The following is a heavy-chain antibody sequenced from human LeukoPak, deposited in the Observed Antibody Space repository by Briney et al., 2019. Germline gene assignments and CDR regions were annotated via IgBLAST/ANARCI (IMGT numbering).Heavy chain of an antibody. CDR3: AMIAAAGTTAYYYGMDV. V-gene: IGHV4-4*07. J-gene: IGHJ6*02. CDR1: GGSISSYY. D-gene: IGHD6-13*01. Sequence: PSETLSLTCTVSGGSISSYYWSWIRQPAGKGLEWIGRIYTSGSTNYNPSLKSRVTMSVDTSKNQFSLKLSSVTAADTAVYYCAMIAAAGTTAYYYGMDVWGQGTTVTVSS. CDR2: IYTSGST.